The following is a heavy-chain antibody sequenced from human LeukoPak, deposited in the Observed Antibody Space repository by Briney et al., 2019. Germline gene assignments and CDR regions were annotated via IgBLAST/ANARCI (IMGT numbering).Heavy chain of an antibody. J-gene: IGHJ5*02. CDR2: IYTSGST. CDR3: ARGPYCSSTSCHTGFDP. D-gene: IGHD2-2*01. V-gene: IGHV4-4*07. CDR1: GGSISSYY. Sequence: SETLSLTCTVSGGSISSYYWSWIGQPAGKGLEGIGRIYTSGSTNYNPSLKSRVTMSVDTSKNQFSLKLSSVTAADTAVYYCARGPYCSSTSCHTGFDPWGQGTLVTVSS.